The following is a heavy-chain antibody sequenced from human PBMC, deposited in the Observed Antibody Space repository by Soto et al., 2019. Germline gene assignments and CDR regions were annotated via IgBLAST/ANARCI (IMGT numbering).Heavy chain of an antibody. D-gene: IGHD3-9*01. Sequence: ASVKVSCKASGGTFSSYAISWVRQAPGQGLEWMGGIIPIFGTANYAQKFQGRVTITADESTSTAYMELSSLRSEDTAVYYCARSLILTGYGTVKAFDIWGQGTMVTVSS. J-gene: IGHJ3*02. CDR2: IIPIFGTA. CDR1: GGTFSSYA. CDR3: ARSLILTGYGTVKAFDI. V-gene: IGHV1-69*13.